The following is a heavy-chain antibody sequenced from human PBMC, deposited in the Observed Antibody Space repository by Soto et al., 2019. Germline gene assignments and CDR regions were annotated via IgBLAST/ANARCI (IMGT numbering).Heavy chain of an antibody. V-gene: IGHV3-30-3*01. CDR1: GFTFSSYA. D-gene: IGHD6-13*01. CDR2: ISYDGSNK. CDR3: ARDSDIAAAGTSLQFDY. J-gene: IGHJ4*02. Sequence: GGSLRLSCAASGFTFSSYAMHWVRQAPGKGLEWVAVISYDGSNKYYADSVKGRFTISRDNSKNTLYLQMNSLRAEDTAVYYCARDSDIAAAGTSLQFDYWGQGTLVTVSS.